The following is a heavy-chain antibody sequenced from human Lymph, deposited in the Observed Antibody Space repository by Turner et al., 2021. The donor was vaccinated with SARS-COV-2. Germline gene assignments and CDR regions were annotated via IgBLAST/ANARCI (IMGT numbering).Heavy chain of an antibody. CDR2: ISGSGGSK. V-gene: IGHV3-23*04. CDR1: GFSFRGYA. D-gene: IGHD3-22*01. Sequence: EVQLVESGGGLVQPGGSLIFSCAASGFSFRGYAMSWVRQAPGRGLGWVSVISGSGGSKNYADSVKGRFSISRDNAKNTLYLQMNSLRAEDTAVYYCAKNEMSMIVLVITLFDYWGQGTLVTVSS. J-gene: IGHJ4*02. CDR3: AKNEMSMIVLVITLFDY.